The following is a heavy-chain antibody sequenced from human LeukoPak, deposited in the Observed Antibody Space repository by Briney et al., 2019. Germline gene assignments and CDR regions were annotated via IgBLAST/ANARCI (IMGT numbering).Heavy chain of an antibody. J-gene: IGHJ6*03. V-gene: IGHV4-4*07. D-gene: IGHD5-18*01. CDR2: IYTSGST. CDR1: GGSISSYY. Sequence: SETLSLTCTVSGGSISSYYWSWIRQPAGKGLEWIGRIYTSGSTNYNPSLKSRVTMSVDTSKNQFSLKLSSVTAADTAVYYCARALVDTAMVTFGCYYYMDVWGKGTTVTVSS. CDR3: ARALVDTAMVTFGCYYYMDV.